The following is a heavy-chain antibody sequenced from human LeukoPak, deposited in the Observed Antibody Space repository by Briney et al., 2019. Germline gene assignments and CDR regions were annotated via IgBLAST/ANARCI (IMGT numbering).Heavy chain of an antibody. D-gene: IGHD3-16*02. Sequence: ASVKVSCKASGGTFSSYAISWVRQAPGQALEWIGGIIPIFGTANYAQKFQGRVTITADESTSTAYMELSSLRSDDTAVYYCARGTFSGSYRIPFDYWGQGTLVTVSS. CDR3: ARGTFSGSYRIPFDY. V-gene: IGHV1-69*01. CDR2: IIPIFGTA. J-gene: IGHJ4*02. CDR1: GGTFSSYA.